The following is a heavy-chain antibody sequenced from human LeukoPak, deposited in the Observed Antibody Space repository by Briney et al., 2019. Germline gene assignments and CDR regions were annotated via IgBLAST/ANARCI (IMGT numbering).Heavy chain of an antibody. V-gene: IGHV5-51*01. J-gene: IGHJ6*03. Sequence: GEALQISCKGSGYSFTSYWIGCVRQMPGKGLQWMGIIHPGDSDTRYSPSFQGQVTISADKSISTAYLQWSSLKASDTAMYYCARLSTSYYGSGSQSVDYMDVWGKGTTVTISS. CDR2: IHPGDSDT. CDR3: ARLSTSYYGSGSQSVDYMDV. D-gene: IGHD3-10*01. CDR1: GYSFTSYW.